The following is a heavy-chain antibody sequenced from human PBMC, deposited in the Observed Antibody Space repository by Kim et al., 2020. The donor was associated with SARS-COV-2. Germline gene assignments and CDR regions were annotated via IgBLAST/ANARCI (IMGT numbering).Heavy chain of an antibody. J-gene: IGHJ4*02. V-gene: IGHV3-15*01. Sequence: DYAAPVKGRFTISRDDSKNTLYLQMNSLKTEDTAVYYCTTEYSSSSEFDYWGQGTLVTVSS. CDR3: TTEYSSSSEFDY. D-gene: IGHD6-6*01.